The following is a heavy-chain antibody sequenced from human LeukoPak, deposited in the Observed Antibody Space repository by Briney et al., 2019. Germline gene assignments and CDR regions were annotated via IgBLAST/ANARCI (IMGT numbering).Heavy chain of an antibody. CDR3: ARGTFYGGNSPFAFDI. V-gene: IGHV3-53*01. CDR2: FYSGGSR. J-gene: IGHJ3*02. Sequence: PGGSLRLSCAASGFLFSSYWIDWVRQAPGKGLEWVSVFYSGGSRYYADSVKGRLTISGDNSKNTLYFQMNSLRAEDTAVYYCARGTFYGGNSPFAFDIWGQGTMVTVSS. CDR1: GFLFSSYW. D-gene: IGHD4-23*01.